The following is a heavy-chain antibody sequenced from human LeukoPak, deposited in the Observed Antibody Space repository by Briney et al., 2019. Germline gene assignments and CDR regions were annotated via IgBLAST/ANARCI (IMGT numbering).Heavy chain of an antibody. J-gene: IGHJ4*02. Sequence: ASVKVSCKASGYTFTDYYMHWVRQAPGQGLEWMGRINPNSGGTNYAQKFQGRVTMTRDTSISTAYMELSRLRSDDTAVYYCARGLTRSGYYDSSGYRSDFDYWGQGTLVTVSS. CDR2: INPNSGGT. CDR3: ARGLTRSGYYDSSGYRSDFDY. V-gene: IGHV1-2*02. CDR1: GYTFTDYY. D-gene: IGHD3-22*01.